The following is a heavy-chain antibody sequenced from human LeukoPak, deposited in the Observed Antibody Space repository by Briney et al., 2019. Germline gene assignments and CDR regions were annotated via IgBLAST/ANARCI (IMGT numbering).Heavy chain of an antibody. CDR2: INAGNGNT. V-gene: IGHV1-3*01. CDR3: ARIAIAYNWFDP. J-gene: IGHJ5*02. CDR1: GYTFTSYA. D-gene: IGHD6-13*01. Sequence: ASVKVSCKASGYTFTSYAMHWVRQAPGQRLEWMGWINAGNGNTKYSQKFQGRVTITRDTSASTAYMELSSPRSEDTAVYYCARIAIAYNWFDPWGQGTLVTVSS.